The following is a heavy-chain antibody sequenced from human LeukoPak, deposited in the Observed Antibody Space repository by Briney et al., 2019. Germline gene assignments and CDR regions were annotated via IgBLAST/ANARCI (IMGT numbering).Heavy chain of an antibody. J-gene: IGHJ5*02. V-gene: IGHV4-59*01. Sequence: SETLSLTCTVSGGSISSYYWSWIRQPPGKGLEWIGYIYYSGSTNYNPSLKSRVTISVDTSKNQFSLKLSSVTAADTAAYYCARGDPYSSSWYFDPWGQGTLVTVSS. D-gene: IGHD6-13*01. CDR3: ARGDPYSSSWYFDP. CDR2: IYYSGST. CDR1: GGSISSYY.